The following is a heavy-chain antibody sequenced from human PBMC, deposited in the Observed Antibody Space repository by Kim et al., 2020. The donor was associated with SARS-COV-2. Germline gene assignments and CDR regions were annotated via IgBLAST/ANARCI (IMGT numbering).Heavy chain of an antibody. CDR3: AREPASSGWYVDY. V-gene: IGHV3-30*01. D-gene: IGHD6-19*01. J-gene: IGHJ4*02. Sequence: YADSVKGRFTISRDNSKNTLYLQMNSLRAEDTAVYYCAREPASSGWYVDYWGQGTLVTVSS.